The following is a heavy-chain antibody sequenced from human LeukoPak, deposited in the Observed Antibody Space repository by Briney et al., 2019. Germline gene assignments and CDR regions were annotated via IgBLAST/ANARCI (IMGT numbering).Heavy chain of an antibody. J-gene: IGHJ6*03. CDR3: ASGSLGDGYGVGDYYQYMDV. Sequence: GASLKVSCKASGGTFNSYAISWVRQAPGQGLEWKRGIMPLFGTANYAQEFQGRVPFTRDESASTAYMEVSSLRSEDTAVYYCASGSLGDGYGVGDYYQYMDVWGKGTTVTVSS. D-gene: IGHD5-24*01. V-gene: IGHV1-69*05. CDR1: GGTFNSYA. CDR2: IMPLFGTA.